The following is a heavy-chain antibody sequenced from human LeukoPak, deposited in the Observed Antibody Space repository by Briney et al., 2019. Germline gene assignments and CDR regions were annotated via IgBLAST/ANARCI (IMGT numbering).Heavy chain of an antibody. CDR1: GFPVSDNY. CDR2: IYNGGTT. Sequence: PGGSLRLSCAASGFPVSDNYMTWVRQAPGKGLEWVSVIYNGGTTKYADSVKGRFIISRDNSRNMLYLQMNSLRAEDTATYYCARDGTSFVSYYYDTSGHYDYWGQGTLVTVSS. V-gene: IGHV3-53*05. J-gene: IGHJ4*02. D-gene: IGHD3-22*01. CDR3: ARDGTSFVSYYYDTSGHYDY.